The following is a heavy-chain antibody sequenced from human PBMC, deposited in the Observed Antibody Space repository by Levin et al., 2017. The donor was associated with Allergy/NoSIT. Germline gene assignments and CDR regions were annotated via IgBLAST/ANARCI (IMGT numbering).Heavy chain of an antibody. V-gene: IGHV4-59*01. Sequence: PSETLSLTCTVSGGSISSYYWSWIRQPPGKGLEWIGYIYYSGSTNYNPSPKSRVTISVDTSKNQFSLKLSSVTAADTAVYYCARESIAVAGRNWYFDLWGRGTLVTVSS. CDR1: GGSISSYY. CDR2: IYYSGST. J-gene: IGHJ2*01. CDR3: ARESIAVAGRNWYFDL. D-gene: IGHD6-19*01.